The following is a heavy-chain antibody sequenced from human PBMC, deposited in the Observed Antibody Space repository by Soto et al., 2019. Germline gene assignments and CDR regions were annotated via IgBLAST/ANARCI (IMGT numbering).Heavy chain of an antibody. V-gene: IGHV4-59*01. CDR1: GGSISSYY. CDR2: IYYSGST. J-gene: IGHJ4*02. CDR3: ARRGYSYGDFDY. Sequence: SETLSLTCTVSGGSISSYYWSWIRQPPGKGLEWIGYIYYSGSTNYNPSLKSRVTISVDTSKNQFSLKLSSVTAADTAVYYCARRGYSYGDFDYWGQGTLVTVSS. D-gene: IGHD5-18*01.